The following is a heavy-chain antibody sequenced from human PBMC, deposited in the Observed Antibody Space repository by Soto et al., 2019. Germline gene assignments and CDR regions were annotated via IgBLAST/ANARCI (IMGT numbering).Heavy chain of an antibody. D-gene: IGHD6-19*01. Sequence: GSLRLSCAASGXTFSNACMNWVRQAPGKGLAWVGRIKSKTDGGTKDYAAPFKGRFTISRDDSENTLYVKMNRMKTEDTAVYYCITERSSSGRGYWGQGTQGTVSS. CDR1: GXTFSNAC. J-gene: IGHJ4*02. CDR3: ITERSSSGRGY. CDR2: IKSKTDGGTK. V-gene: IGHV3-15*01.